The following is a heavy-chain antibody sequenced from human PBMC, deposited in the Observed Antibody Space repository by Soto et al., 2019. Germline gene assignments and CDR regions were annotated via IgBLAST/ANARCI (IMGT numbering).Heavy chain of an antibody. CDR3: ARVGAAAGTEYNWFDP. J-gene: IGHJ5*02. D-gene: IGHD6-13*01. Sequence: PSETLSLTCTVSGGSISSGGYYWSWIRQHPGKGLEWIGYIYYSGSTYYNPSLKSRVTISVDTSKNQFSLKLSSVTAADTAVYYCARVGAAAGTEYNWFDPWGQGTLVTVSS. CDR1: GGSISSGGYY. V-gene: IGHV4-31*03. CDR2: IYYSGST.